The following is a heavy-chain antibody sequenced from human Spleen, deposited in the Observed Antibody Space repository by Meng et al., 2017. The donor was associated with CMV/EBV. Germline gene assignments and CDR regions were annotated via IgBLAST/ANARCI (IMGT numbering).Heavy chain of an antibody. V-gene: IGHV3-15*01. CDR1: GFTFNNAW. Sequence: GGSLRLSCAASGFTFNNAWMSWVRQAPGKGLEWVGRIKSKTDGGTTDYAAPVKGRFTISRYDSKNTLYLQMNSLKTEDTAVYYCTTVSYDFWSGYYIDYWGQGTLVTVSS. CDR2: IKSKTDGGTT. D-gene: IGHD3-3*01. J-gene: IGHJ4*02. CDR3: TTVSYDFWSGYYIDY.